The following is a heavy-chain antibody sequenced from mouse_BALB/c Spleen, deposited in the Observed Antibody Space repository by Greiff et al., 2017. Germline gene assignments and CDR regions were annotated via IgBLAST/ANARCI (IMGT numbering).Heavy chain of an antibody. D-gene: IGHD2-3*01. CDR2: ISYSGST. J-gene: IGHJ4*01. CDR3: ARARWLLGSYYAMDY. Sequence: EVKLLESGPGLVKPSQSLSLTCTVTGYSITSDYAWNWIRQFPGNKLEWMGYISYSGSTSYNPSLKSRISITRDTSKNQFFLQLNSVTTEDTATYYCARARWLLGSYYAMDYWGQGTSVTVSS. V-gene: IGHV3-2*02. CDR1: GYSITSDYA.